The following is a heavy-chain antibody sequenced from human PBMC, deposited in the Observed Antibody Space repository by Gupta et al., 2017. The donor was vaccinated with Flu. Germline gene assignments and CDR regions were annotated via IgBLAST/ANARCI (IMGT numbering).Heavy chain of an antibody. J-gene: IGHJ4*02. D-gene: IGHD3-3*01. Sequence: EVQLLESGGGLVQPGGSLRLYCIGAGFICVIYAMSWVRQAPGKGLEWVAGIHGSGADTYSADSVNGRLTISRDNSENTLYLQINNLRAEDTAIYYCAKGQVLRFLEWLMFDYWGQGTLVTVSS. CDR3: AKGQVLRFLEWLMFDY. CDR1: GFICVIYA. V-gene: IGHV3-23*01. CDR2: IHGSGADT.